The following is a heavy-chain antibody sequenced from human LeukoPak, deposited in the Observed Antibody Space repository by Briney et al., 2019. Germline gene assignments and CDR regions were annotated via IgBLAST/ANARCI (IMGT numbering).Heavy chain of an antibody. CDR3: ARGGYCSSTSCYPIRFDP. D-gene: IGHD2-2*01. Sequence: GGSLRLSCAASGFTFSSYSMNWVRQAPGKGLEWVSSISSSSSYIYYADSVKGRFTISRDNAKNSLYLQMNSLRAEDTAVYYCARGGYCSSTSCYPIRFDPWGQGTLVTVSS. J-gene: IGHJ5*02. V-gene: IGHV3-21*01. CDR2: ISSSSSYI. CDR1: GFTFSSYS.